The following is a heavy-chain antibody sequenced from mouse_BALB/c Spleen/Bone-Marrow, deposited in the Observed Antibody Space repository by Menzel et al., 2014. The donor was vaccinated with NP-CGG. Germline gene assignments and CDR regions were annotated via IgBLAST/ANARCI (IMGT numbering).Heavy chain of an antibody. V-gene: IGHV1-69*01. D-gene: IGHD2-14*01. J-gene: IGHJ3*01. Sequence: VQGVESGAELVMPGASVKMSCKASGHTFTDYWMHWVKQRPGQGLEWIGAIDTSDSYTSYNQKFKGKATLTVDESSSTAYMQLSSLTSEDSAAYYCARSDYRFDPLPYWGQGTLVTVSA. CDR3: ARSDYRFDPLPY. CDR2: IDTSDSYT. CDR1: GHTFTDYW.